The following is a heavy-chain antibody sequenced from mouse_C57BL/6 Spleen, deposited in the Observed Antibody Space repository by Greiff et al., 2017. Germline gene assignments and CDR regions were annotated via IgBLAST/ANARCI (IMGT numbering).Heavy chain of an antibody. CDR1: GYTFTSYW. D-gene: IGHD1-1*01. J-gene: IGHJ2*01. CDR3: ARGITTVVATGFDY. V-gene: IGHV1-61*01. CDR2: IYPSDSET. Sequence: QVQLQQPGAELVRPGSSVKLSCKASGYTFTSYWMDWVKQRPGQGLEWIGNIYPSDSETHYNQKFKDKATLTVDKSSSTAYMQLSSLTSEDSAVYYCARGITTVVATGFDYWGQGTTLTVSS.